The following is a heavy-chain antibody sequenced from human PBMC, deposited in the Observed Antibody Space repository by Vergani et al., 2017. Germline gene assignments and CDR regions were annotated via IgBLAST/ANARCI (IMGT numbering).Heavy chain of an antibody. CDR2: ISSSSSYI. CDR1: GFTFSSYS. CDR3: ASHRYYGDYVPDY. V-gene: IGHV3-21*01. D-gene: IGHD4-17*01. Sequence: EVQLVESGGGLVKPGGSLRLSCAASGFTFSSYSMNWVRQAPGKGLEWVSSISSSSSYIYYADSVKGRFTISRDNAKNSLYLQMNSLRAEDTAVYYCASHRYYGDYVPDYWGQGTLVTVSS. J-gene: IGHJ4*02.